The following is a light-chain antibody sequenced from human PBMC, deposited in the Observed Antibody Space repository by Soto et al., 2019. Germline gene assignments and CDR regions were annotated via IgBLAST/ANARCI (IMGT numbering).Light chain of an antibody. CDR3: GAWDDSLKGRV. Sequence: QSVLTQPPSASGTPGQRVTISCSGSSSNIGSNTGNWYQQLPGTAPRLLIYSNNQRPSGVPDRCSGSKSGTSAALAISGLQSEDEADYYCGAWDDSLKGRVFGTGTKLTVL. CDR2: SNN. J-gene: IGLJ1*01. CDR1: SSNIGSNT. V-gene: IGLV1-44*01.